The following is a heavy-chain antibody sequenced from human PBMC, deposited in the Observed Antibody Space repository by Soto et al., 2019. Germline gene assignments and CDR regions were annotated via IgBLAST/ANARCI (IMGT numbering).Heavy chain of an antibody. CDR2: INKDGSYK. V-gene: IGHV3-74*01. CDR1: GFTFSSDW. Sequence: PGGSLRLSCATSGFTFSSDWMHWVRQAPGKGLVWVSRINKDGSYKNYADFVEGRFTISRDDAKSELYLQMDRLRAEDTAVYYCARGGLELLDYLGQGALATVSS. CDR3: ARGGLELLDY. J-gene: IGHJ4*02. D-gene: IGHD1-7*01.